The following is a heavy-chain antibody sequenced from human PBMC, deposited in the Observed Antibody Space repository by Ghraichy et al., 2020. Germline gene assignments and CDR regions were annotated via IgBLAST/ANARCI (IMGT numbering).Heavy chain of an antibody. CDR1: GFTFGGYA. J-gene: IGHJ3*02. V-gene: IGHV3-49*03. D-gene: IGHD3-22*01. CDR3: TRDLGRVWYYDSSGYYYSAFDI. Sequence: GESLNISCTASGFTFGGYAMSWFRQAPGRGLEWVAFIRSKAYGGTPEYAASVQGRFTISSDDYKSIAYLQMNSLKTEDTAVYYCTRDLGRVWYYDSSGYYYSAFDIWGQGTMVTVSS. CDR2: IRSKAYGGTP.